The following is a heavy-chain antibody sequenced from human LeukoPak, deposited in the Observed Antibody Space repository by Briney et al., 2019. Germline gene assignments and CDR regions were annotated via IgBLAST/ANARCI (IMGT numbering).Heavy chain of an antibody. CDR1: GFTFSSYA. CDR2: MKDDGNEI. CDR3: ARNRATNDY. V-gene: IGHV3-7*01. Sequence: GGSLRLSCAASGFTFSSYAMTWVRQAPGKGLEWVASMKDDGNEIQYVDSVKGRFTISRDNAKNSLYLQMNNLRAEDTAVYYCARNRATNDYWGQGTLVTVSS. D-gene: IGHD1-26*01. J-gene: IGHJ4*02.